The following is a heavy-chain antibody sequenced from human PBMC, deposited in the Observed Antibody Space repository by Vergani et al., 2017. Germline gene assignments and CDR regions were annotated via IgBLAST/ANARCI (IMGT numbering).Heavy chain of an antibody. CDR2: INHSGST. V-gene: IGHV4-34*01. CDR3: ARGRSSGWPSAFDI. J-gene: IGHJ3*02. D-gene: IGHD6-19*01. Sequence: QVQLQESGPGLVKPSETLSLTCAVYGGSFSGYYWSWIRQPPGKGLEWIGEINHSGSTNYNPSLKSRVTISVDTSKNQFSLKLSSVTAADTAVYYCARGRSSGWPSAFDIWGQGTMVTVSS. CDR1: GGSFSGYY.